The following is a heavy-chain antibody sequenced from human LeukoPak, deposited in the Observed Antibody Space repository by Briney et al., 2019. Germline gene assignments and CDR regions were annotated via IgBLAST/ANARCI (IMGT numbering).Heavy chain of an antibody. CDR1: GFTFSSDS. V-gene: IGHV3-48*04. CDR2: ISGSGGTI. J-gene: IGHJ5*02. Sequence: GGSLRLSCAASGFTFSSDSMNCGRHAPGEGVGWGSVISGSGGTIYYADSVRGRFTISRDNAKNSLYLQMHSLRAEDKAVSYCARVGNWNYFTWFDPWGQGTLVTVSS. D-gene: IGHD1-7*01. CDR3: ARVGNWNYFTWFDP.